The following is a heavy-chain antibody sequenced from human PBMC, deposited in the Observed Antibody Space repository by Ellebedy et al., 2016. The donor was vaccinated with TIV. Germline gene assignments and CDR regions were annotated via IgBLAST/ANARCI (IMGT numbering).Heavy chain of an antibody. CDR2: IDHTDSYT. J-gene: IGHJ6*02. CDR3: AASGSRPAHYGIDV. CDR1: GYSFTNY. V-gene: IGHV5-10-1*01. D-gene: IGHD1-14*01. Sequence: GESLKISXHASGYSFTNYINWVRQVPGKGLEWMGRIDHTDSYTKYSPSFQGHVTISADKSLSTAYLQWTTLQASDTAMYYCAASGSRPAHYGIDVWGQGTTVTVSS.